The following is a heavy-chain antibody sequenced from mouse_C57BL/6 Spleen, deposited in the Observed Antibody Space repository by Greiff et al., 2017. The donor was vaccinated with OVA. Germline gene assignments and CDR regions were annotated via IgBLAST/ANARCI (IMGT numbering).Heavy chain of an antibody. D-gene: IGHD2-2*01. Sequence: EVKVEESGGGLVQPGGSMKLSCVASGFTFSNYWMNWVRQSPETGLEWVAQIRLKSDNYATHYAESVKGRFTISRDDSKSSVYLQMNNLRAEDTGMYYCTDGYEGNWGQGTTLTVSS. CDR2: IRLKSDNYAT. V-gene: IGHV6-3*01. CDR1: GFTFSNYW. J-gene: IGHJ2*01. CDR3: TDGYEGN.